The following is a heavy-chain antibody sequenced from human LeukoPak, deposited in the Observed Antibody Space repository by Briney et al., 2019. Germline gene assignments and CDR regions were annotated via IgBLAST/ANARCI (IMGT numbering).Heavy chain of an antibody. D-gene: IGHD3-22*01. J-gene: IGHJ4*02. CDR1: GGTFSSYA. V-gene: IGHV1-69*04. CDR2: IIPIFGIA. CDR3: ARGSYYDSSGYSFDY. Sequence: SVKVSCKASGGTFSSYAISWVRQAPGQGLEWMGRIIPIFGIANYAQKFQGRVTITADKSTSTAYMELSSLRSEDTAVYYCARGSYYDSSGYSFDYWGQGTLVTVSS.